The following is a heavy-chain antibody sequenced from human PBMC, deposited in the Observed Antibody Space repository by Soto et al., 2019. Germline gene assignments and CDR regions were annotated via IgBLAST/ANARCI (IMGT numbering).Heavy chain of an antibody. D-gene: IGHD3-22*01. V-gene: IGHV5-51*01. CDR1: GYNFPSYW. J-gene: IGHJ6*02. Sequence: PGDSLKISCKGSGYNFPSYWIGWVRQMPGKGLEWMGIIYPGDSDTRYGPSFQGQVTISADKSINTAYLQWSSLKASDTAMYYCARRDSSNYPNYYYYGMDVWGQGTTVTVSS. CDR3: ARRDSSNYPNYYYYGMDV. CDR2: IYPGDSDT.